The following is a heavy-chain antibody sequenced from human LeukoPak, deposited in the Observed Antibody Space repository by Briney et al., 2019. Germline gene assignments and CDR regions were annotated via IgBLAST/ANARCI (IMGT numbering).Heavy chain of an antibody. CDR3: ARAGYSSSWQVSYYYYGMDV. CDR2: IYYSGST. J-gene: IGHJ6*02. D-gene: IGHD6-13*01. V-gene: IGHV4-31*03. Sequence: PSQTLSLTCTVSGGSISSGGYYWSWIRQHPGKGLEWIGYIYYSGSTYYNPSLKSRVTMSVDTSKNQFSLKLSSVTAADTAVYYCARAGYSSSWQVSYYYYGMDVWGQGTTVTVSS. CDR1: GGSISSGGYY.